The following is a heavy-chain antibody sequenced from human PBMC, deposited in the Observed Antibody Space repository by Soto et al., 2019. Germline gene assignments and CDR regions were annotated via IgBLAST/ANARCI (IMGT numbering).Heavy chain of an antibody. CDR3: ARGRHDYSKRAHDY. V-gene: IGHV4-34*01. CDR2: INHSGST. J-gene: IGHJ4*02. CDR1: GGSFSGYY. D-gene: IGHD4-4*01. Sequence: QVQLQQWGAGLLKPSETLSLTCAVYGGSFSGYYWSWIRQPPGKGLEWIGEINHSGSTNYNPSLKSRVTMSVDTSKNQFSLKLSSVTAADTAVYYCARGRHDYSKRAHDYWGQGTLVTVSS.